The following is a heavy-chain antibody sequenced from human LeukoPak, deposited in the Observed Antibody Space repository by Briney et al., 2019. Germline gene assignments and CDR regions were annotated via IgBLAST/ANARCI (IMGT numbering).Heavy chain of an antibody. CDR3: AKEATYYDFWSGYFLSGAFDY. CDR2: ISYDGSNK. CDR1: GFTFSSYG. D-gene: IGHD3-3*01. V-gene: IGHV3-30*18. Sequence: PGGSLRLSCAASGFTFSSYGMHWVRQAPGKGLEWVAVISYDGSNKYYADSVKGRFTISRDNSKNTLYLQMNSLRAEDTAVYYCAKEATYYDFWSGYFLSGAFDYWGQGTLVIVP. J-gene: IGHJ4*02.